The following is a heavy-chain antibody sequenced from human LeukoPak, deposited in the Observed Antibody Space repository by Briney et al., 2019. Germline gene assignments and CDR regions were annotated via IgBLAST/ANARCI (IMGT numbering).Heavy chain of an antibody. D-gene: IGHD2-15*01. V-gene: IGHV4-39*01. CDR1: GGSISSSSYF. CDR3: VRGSPYHT. CDR2: IFHTGIT. Sequence: ASETLSLTCTVSGGSISSSSYFWDWIRQPPGKGLEWIGSIFHTGITYYNPPLRSRVTMSLDTSKNQFFLKLSSVTAADTAVYYCVRGSPYHTWGQGTLVTVSS. J-gene: IGHJ5*02.